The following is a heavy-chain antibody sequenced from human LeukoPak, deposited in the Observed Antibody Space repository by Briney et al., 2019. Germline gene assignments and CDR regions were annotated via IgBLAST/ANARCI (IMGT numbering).Heavy chain of an antibody. D-gene: IGHD6-13*01. CDR3: ARERYSSSWYGPEDY. V-gene: IGHV3-7*01. Sequence: GGSLRLSCAASGFTFSSYWMSWVRQAPGKGLEWVANIKQDGSEKYYVDSVKGRFTISRDNAKNSLYLQMNSLRAEDTAVYYCARERYSSSWYGPEDYWGQGTLVTVSS. CDR1: GFTFSSYW. J-gene: IGHJ4*02. CDR2: IKQDGSEK.